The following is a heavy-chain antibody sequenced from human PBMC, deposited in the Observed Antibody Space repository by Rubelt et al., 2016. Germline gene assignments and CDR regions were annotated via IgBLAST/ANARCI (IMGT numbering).Heavy chain of an antibody. CDR3: ARPKVHSGYDSAYAFDI. CDR2: SYYSRST. Sequence: QLQLQESGPGLVKPSETLSLTCTVSGGSISSSSYYWGWIRQPPGKGLEWIGISYYSRSTYYTPSLRGLGTISVDTSKNQLSLKLSSVTAADTAVYYCARPKVHSGYDSAYAFDIWGQGTMVTVSS. CDR1: GGSISSSSYY. V-gene: IGHV4-39*01. J-gene: IGHJ3*02. D-gene: IGHD5-12*01.